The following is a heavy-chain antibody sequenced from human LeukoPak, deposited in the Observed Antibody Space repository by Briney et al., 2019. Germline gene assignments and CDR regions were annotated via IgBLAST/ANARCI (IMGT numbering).Heavy chain of an antibody. V-gene: IGHV3-73*01. Sequence: GSLRLSCAASGFTFSDSAIHWVRQASGKGLEWVGRIRSKPQSYATAYDESLKGRFTIPRDDSKNTAYLQMSSLKIEDTAVYYCTRVGPSTVVDYWGQGTQVTVSS. J-gene: IGHJ4*02. CDR2: IRSKPQSYAT. D-gene: IGHD1-26*01. CDR1: GFTFSDSA. CDR3: TRVGPSTVVDY.